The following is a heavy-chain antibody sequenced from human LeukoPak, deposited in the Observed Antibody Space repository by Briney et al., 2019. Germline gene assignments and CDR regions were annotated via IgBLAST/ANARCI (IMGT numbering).Heavy chain of an antibody. CDR3: AKDHEQQLEYYFDY. CDR2: ISYDGSNK. CDR1: GFTFSSYS. J-gene: IGHJ4*02. Sequence: GGSLRLSCAASGFTFSSYSMNWVRQAPGKGLEWVAVISYDGSNKFYADSVKGRFTISRDNSKNTLYLQMNSLRAEDTAVYYCAKDHEQQLEYYFDYWGQGTLVTVSS. D-gene: IGHD6-13*01. V-gene: IGHV3-30-3*01.